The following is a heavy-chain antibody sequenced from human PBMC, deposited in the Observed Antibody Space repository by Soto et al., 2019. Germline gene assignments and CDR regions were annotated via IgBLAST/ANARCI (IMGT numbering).Heavy chain of an antibody. D-gene: IGHD3-10*01. Sequence: GASVKVSCKVSGYTLTELSMHWVRQAPGKGLEWMGGFDPEDGETIYAQKFQGRVTMTEDTSTDTAYMELSSLRSEDTAVYYCAAYSMVRGVIMGGAHPTALDYWGQGTLVTVSS. CDR2: FDPEDGET. V-gene: IGHV1-24*01. CDR1: GYTLTELS. J-gene: IGHJ4*02. CDR3: AAYSMVRGVIMGGAHPTALDY.